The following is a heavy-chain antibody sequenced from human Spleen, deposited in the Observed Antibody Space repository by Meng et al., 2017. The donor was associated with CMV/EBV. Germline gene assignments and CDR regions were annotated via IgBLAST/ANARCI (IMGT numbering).Heavy chain of an antibody. J-gene: IGHJ3*02. CDR3: ARIVGATRVDI. CDR2: IYYSGST. V-gene: IGHV4-39*01. D-gene: IGHD1-26*01. Sequence: GSLRLSCTVSGGSISSSSYYWGWIRQPPGKGLEWIGSIYYSGSTYYNPSLKSRVTISVDTSKNQFSLKLSSVTAADTAVYYCARIVGATRVDIWGQGTMVTVSS. CDR1: GGSISSSSYY.